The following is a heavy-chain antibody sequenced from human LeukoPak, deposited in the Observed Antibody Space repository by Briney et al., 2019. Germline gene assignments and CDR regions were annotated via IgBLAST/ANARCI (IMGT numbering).Heavy chain of an antibody. CDR3: ARVLPLHWFDP. CDR1: GGSISSGGYH. CDR2: IYYSGST. D-gene: IGHD2-21*01. Sequence: SQTLSLTCTVSGGSISSGGYHWSWIRQHPGKGLEWIGYIYYSGSTYYNPSLKSRITISVDTSKNQFSLKLSSVTAADTAVYYCARVLPLHWFDPWGQGTLVTVSS. J-gene: IGHJ5*02. V-gene: IGHV4-31*03.